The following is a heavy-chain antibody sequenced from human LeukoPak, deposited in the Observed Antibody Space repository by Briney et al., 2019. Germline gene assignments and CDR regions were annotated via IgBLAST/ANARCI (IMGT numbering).Heavy chain of an antibody. V-gene: IGHV4-30-2*01. CDR3: ARDLDYDSSATLDY. D-gene: IGHD3-22*01. Sequence: SQTLSLTCAVSGGSISSGGYSWSWIRQPPGKGLEWIGYIYHSGSTYYNPSLKSRVAISVDRSKNQFSLKLSSVTAADTAVYYCARDLDYDSSATLDYWGQGTLVTVSS. CDR2: IYHSGST. CDR1: GGSISSGGYS. J-gene: IGHJ4*02.